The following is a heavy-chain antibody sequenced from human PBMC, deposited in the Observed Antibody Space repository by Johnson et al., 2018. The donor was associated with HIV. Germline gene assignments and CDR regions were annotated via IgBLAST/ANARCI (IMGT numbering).Heavy chain of an antibody. V-gene: IGHV3-20*04. CDR3: ARRGEYGSDGSCYDAFDI. CDR1: GFTFDNYA. D-gene: IGHD2-15*01. Sequence: VQLVESGGGVVQPGGSLRLSCAASGFTFDNYAMTWVRQAPGKGLEWVSDINWNGGNTGYGDSVKGRFTVSRDNSKNSLSLQMNSLRAEDTALYYCARRGEYGSDGSCYDAFDIWGQGTMVTVSS. CDR2: INWNGGNT. J-gene: IGHJ3*02.